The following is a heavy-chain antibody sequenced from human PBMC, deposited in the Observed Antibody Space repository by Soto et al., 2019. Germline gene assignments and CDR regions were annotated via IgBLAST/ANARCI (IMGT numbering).Heavy chain of an antibody. CDR2: IYPGDSDT. J-gene: IGHJ5*02. CDR1: GYSFTSYW. V-gene: IGHV5-51*01. Sequence: GESLKISCKGSGYSFTSYWIGWVRQMPGKGLEWMGIIYPGDSDTRYSPSFQGQVTISADKSISTAYLQWSSLKASDTAMYYCARRAYCTSTSCYTFNRANRLDPRGQRTTVTVS. CDR3: ARRAYCTSTSCYTFNRANRLDP. D-gene: IGHD2-2*02.